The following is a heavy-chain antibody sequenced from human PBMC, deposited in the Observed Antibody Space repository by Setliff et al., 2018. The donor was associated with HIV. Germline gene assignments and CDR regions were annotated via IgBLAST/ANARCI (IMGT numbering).Heavy chain of an antibody. CDR2: IGAAGGT. Sequence: GGSLRLSCAASGFTFSTYDMHWVRQPTGKGLEWVSVIGAAGGTYYTGSVKGRFAISRESAKNSLYLQMSNLRPEDTGVYYCLRGSIQVPGLDHMDVCGKGTTVTVSS. J-gene: IGHJ6*03. CDR1: GFTFSTYD. D-gene: IGHD5-18*01. CDR3: LRGSIQVPGLDHMDV. V-gene: IGHV3-13*01.